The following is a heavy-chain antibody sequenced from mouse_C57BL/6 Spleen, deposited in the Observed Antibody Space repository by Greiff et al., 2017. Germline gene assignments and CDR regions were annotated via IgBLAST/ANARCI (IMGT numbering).Heavy chain of an antibody. Sequence: EVKLVESEGGLVQPGSSMKLSCTASGFTFSDYYMAWVRQVPEKGLEWVANINYDGSSTYYLDSLKSRFIISRDNAKNILYLQMSSLKSEDTATYYCAREFLYYYGSSYWYFDVWGTGTTVTVSS. V-gene: IGHV5-16*01. D-gene: IGHD1-1*01. CDR2: INYDGSST. CDR3: AREFLYYYGSSYWYFDV. J-gene: IGHJ1*03. CDR1: GFTFSDYY.